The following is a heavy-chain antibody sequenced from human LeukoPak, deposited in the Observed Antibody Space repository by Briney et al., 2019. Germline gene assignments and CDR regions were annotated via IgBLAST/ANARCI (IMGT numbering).Heavy chain of an antibody. CDR1: GFTFSAYG. D-gene: IGHD2-8*01. V-gene: IGHV3-7*01. J-gene: IGHJ4*02. CDR3: ARGGFGYVYFDY. CDR2: IKGDGSEK. Sequence: PGGSLRLSCAASGFTFSAYGMSWVRQAPGKGLEWVAHIKGDGSEKYSVDSVKGRFTISRDNAKNTLYLQMNSLRAEDTALYYCARGGFGYVYFDYWGQGSLVTVSS.